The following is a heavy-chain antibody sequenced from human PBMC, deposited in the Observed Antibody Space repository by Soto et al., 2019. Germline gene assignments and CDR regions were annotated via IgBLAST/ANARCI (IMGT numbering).Heavy chain of an antibody. CDR3: ARLVYDTRLNYMYFDF. D-gene: IGHD3-10*01. V-gene: IGHV4-4*02. J-gene: IGHJ4*02. Sequence: SETLSLTCAVSGVSLTSGNWWTWVRQSPQRGLEYIGEIFHDGTANYYPSFERRVAMSVDTSRNQFSLKLTSVTAADTAVYFCARLVYDTRLNYMYFDFWGPGPLVT. CDR1: GVSLTSGNW. CDR2: IFHDGTA.